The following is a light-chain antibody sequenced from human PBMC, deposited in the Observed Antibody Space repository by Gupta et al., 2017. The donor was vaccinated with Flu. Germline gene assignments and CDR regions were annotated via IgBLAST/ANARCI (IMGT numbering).Light chain of an antibody. V-gene: IGKV1-12*01. CDR1: QVISTW. J-gene: IGKJ4*01. Sequence: PSSLSASVGDRVTITCRASQVISTWLNWYQQKPGKAHKLLIYAATNLQSGVPSRFSGSGSGTDFTLTISSLQPEDFATYYCQQGYSYPLTFGGGTKVEI. CDR2: AAT. CDR3: QQGYSYPLT.